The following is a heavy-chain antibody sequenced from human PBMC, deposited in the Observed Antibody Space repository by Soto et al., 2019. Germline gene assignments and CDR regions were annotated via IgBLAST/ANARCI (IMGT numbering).Heavy chain of an antibody. J-gene: IGHJ6*02. D-gene: IGHD2-2*01. V-gene: IGHV3-23*01. CDR1: GFTLSSYA. CDR2: IGESGTPT. CDR3: ARYIPGVRYYGMDV. Sequence: PGGSLRLACAASGFTLSSYAMKWFREAPGKGLEWVSLIGESGTPTYYADSVKGRFTISRDNSGNTLFLEMYSLRAEDTAVYYCARYIPGVRYYGMDVWGQGTTVTVSS.